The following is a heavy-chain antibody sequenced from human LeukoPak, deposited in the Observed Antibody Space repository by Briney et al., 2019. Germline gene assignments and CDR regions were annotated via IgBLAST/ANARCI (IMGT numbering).Heavy chain of an antibody. J-gene: IGHJ4*02. Sequence: PGGSLRLSCAASGFTFSSYWMSWVRQAPGKGLEWVANIKEDGSEKHYVDSVKGRFTTPRDNAKNSLYLQMSSLRGDDTAVYYCVRSSSWSNFDYRGQGTLVTVSS. D-gene: IGHD6-13*01. CDR3: VRSSSWSNFDY. CDR1: GFTFSSYW. CDR2: IKEDGSEK. V-gene: IGHV3-7*05.